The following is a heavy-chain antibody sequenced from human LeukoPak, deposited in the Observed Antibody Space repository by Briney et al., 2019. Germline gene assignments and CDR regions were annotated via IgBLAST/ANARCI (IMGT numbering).Heavy chain of an antibody. J-gene: IGHJ3*02. V-gene: IGHV4-59*02. CDR2: IYHTGST. CDR1: GGSVSDYY. Sequence: SETLSLTCTVSGGSVSDYYWSWIRQSPGKGLEWIGYIYHTGSTSYSPSLKSRVTISADTSQNQFSLKLSSVAAADTAVYYCARGRYYYDSSGYPQPDAFDIWGQGTMVTVSS. D-gene: IGHD3-22*01. CDR3: ARGRYYYDSSGYPQPDAFDI.